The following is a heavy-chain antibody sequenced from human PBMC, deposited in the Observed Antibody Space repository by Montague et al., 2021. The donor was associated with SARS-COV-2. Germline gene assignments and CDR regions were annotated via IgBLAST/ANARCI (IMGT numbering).Heavy chain of an antibody. J-gene: IGHJ5*02. CDR1: GGSISNSSNY. Sequence: SETLSLTCTVSGGSISNSSNYWGWIRQPPGKGLEWIGGIYYSGSTYYNPSLKSRVTISVDTSKNQFSLKLSSVTAADTAVYYCAADYGERDWFDPWGQGTLVTVSS. V-gene: IGHV4-39*01. CDR2: IYYSGST. D-gene: IGHD4-17*01. CDR3: AADYGERDWFDP.